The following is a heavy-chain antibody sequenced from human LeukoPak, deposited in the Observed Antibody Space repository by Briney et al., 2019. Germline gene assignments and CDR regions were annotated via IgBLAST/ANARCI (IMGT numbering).Heavy chain of an antibody. Sequence: GGSLRLSCAASGFTFSSYGMHWVRQAPGKGLEWVAVIWYDGSNKYYVDSVKGRFTISRDNSKNTLYLQMNSLRAEDTAVYYCARDGFSSSWYPTYYYYYGMDVWGQGTTVTVSS. J-gene: IGHJ6*02. CDR3: ARDGFSSSWYPTYYYYYGMDV. D-gene: IGHD6-13*01. CDR1: GFTFSSYG. V-gene: IGHV3-33*01. CDR2: IWYDGSNK.